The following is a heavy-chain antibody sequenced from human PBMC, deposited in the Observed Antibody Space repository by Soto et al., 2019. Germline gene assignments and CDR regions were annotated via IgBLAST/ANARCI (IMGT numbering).Heavy chain of an antibody. CDR1: GFTFDDYA. CDR2: LTWNGEVL. J-gene: IGHJ4*02. D-gene: IGHD3-22*01. V-gene: IGHV3-9*01. CDR3: VKDSESSGYLTHLDY. Sequence: GWSLRLSCVASGFTFDDYAIHLVRQTPGKGLEWVSGLTWNGEVLGYADSVKGRFTISRDNAKNSLYLEMNSLRPEDTALYYCVKDSESSGYLTHLDYWGEGTLVTVSS.